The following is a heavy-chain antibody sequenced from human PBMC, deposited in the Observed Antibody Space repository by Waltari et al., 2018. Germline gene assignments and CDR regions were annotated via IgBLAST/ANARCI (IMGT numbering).Heavy chain of an antibody. J-gene: IGHJ5*02. CDR3: ARDWGYYSDTSGYPSNWFGP. V-gene: IGHV1-2*06. CDR1: GYTFTGYY. CDR2: FTPSTGYT. D-gene: IGHD3-22*01. Sequence: QVQLVQSGAEVKKPGASVTVSCKASGYTFTGYYFHWVRQAPGQGLEWMAPFTPSTGYTTYAQEFQGRVTMTRDTSISTAYMVLTSLRSEDTAVYYCARDWGYYSDTSGYPSNWFGPWGQGTLVTVSS.